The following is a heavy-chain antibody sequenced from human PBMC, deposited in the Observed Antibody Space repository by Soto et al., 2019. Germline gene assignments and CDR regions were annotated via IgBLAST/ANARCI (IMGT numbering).Heavy chain of an antibody. CDR1: GFTFDDYA. CDR3: TKGILLYYYVYGMDV. Sequence: EVQLVESGGGLVQPGRSLRLSCAASGFTFDDYAMHWVRQAPRKGLEWVSGISWNGGSIGYADSVKGRFTISRDNAKNSLYLQMNSLRAEDTAFYYCTKGILLYYYVYGMDVWGQGTTVTVSS. D-gene: IGHD3-10*02. J-gene: IGHJ6*02. V-gene: IGHV3-9*01. CDR2: ISWNGGSI.